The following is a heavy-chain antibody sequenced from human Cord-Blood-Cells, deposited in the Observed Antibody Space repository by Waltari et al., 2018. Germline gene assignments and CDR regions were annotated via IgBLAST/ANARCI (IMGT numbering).Heavy chain of an antibody. D-gene: IGHD2-2*01. Sequence: QVQLVQSGAEVKKPGASVKVSCKASGYTFTSYAMHWVRQAPGQRLEWMGWINAGNCNTKYSQKFQGRVTITRDTSASTAYMELSSLRSEDTAVYYCARGGDCSSTSCLNWFDPWGQGTLVTVSS. J-gene: IGHJ5*02. CDR3: ARGGDCSSTSCLNWFDP. CDR2: INAGNCNT. CDR1: GYTFTSYA. V-gene: IGHV1-3*01.